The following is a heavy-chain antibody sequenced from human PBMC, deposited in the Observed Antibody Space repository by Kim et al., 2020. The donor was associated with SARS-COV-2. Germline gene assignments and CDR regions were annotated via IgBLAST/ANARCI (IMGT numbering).Heavy chain of an antibody. CDR1: GYTFTSYG. D-gene: IGHD2-2*01. CDR3: ARDQYCSSTSCYLAYYYYYYYGMDV. V-gene: IGHV1-18*04. Sequence: ASVKVSCKASGYTFTSYGISWVRQAPGQGLEWMGWISAYNGNTNYAQKLQGRVTMTTDTSTSTAYMELRSLRSDDTAVYYCARDQYCSSTSCYLAYYYYYYYGMDVWGQGTTVTVSS. J-gene: IGHJ6*02. CDR2: ISAYNGNT.